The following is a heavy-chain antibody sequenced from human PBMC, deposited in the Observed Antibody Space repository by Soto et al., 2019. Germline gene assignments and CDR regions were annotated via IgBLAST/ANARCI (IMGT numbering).Heavy chain of an antibody. Sequence: SETLSLTCAVYDTSFSGYYWSWIRQPPGKGLEWIGEIFHGGSTDYSPSLKSRVTISVDTSKNQFSLELSSVTAADTAVYYCARPHYDSNTFYSFFDYWGQGTLVTV. CDR1: DTSFSGYY. J-gene: IGHJ4*02. CDR3: ARPHYDSNTFYSFFDY. CDR2: IFHGGST. V-gene: IGHV4-34*12. D-gene: IGHD3-22*01.